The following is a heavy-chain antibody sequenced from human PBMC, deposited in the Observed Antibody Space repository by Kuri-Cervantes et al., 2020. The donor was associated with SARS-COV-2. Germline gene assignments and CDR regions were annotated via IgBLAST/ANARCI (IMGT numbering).Heavy chain of an antibody. CDR1: GFTFSNYA. CDR3: ARGCARELLCAFDF. D-gene: IGHD4/OR15-4a*01. CDR2: ISDDGSNK. Sequence: GESLKISCAVSGFTFSNYAMHWVRQAPGKGLEWVAVISDDGSNKFYADSVKGRFTISRDNSKNTLYLQMNSLRAEDTAVYYCARGCARELLCAFDFWGQGTLVTVSS. J-gene: IGHJ3*01. V-gene: IGHV3-30-3*01.